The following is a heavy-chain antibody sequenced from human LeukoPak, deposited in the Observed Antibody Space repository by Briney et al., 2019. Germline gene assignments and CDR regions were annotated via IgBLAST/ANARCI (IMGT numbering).Heavy chain of an antibody. Sequence: GGSLRLSCAASGFTFDDYAMHWVRQAPGKGLEWVSGISWNNGRIGYADSVKGRFTISRDNAKNSLYLQMSSLRAEDTAFYYCAKARRKGYSSSYPTNWGQGTLVTVSS. CDR1: GFTFDDYA. CDR3: AKARRKGYSSSYPTN. CDR2: ISWNNGRI. V-gene: IGHV3-9*01. D-gene: IGHD6-13*01. J-gene: IGHJ4*02.